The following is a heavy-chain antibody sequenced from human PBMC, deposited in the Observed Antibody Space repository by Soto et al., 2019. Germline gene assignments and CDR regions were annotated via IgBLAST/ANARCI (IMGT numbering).Heavy chain of an antibody. CDR2: IYYSGST. D-gene: IGHD1-20*01. J-gene: IGHJ6*02. V-gene: IGHV4-59*01. CDR1: GGSISSYY. Sequence: SETLPLTWTVSGGSISSYYWSWIRQPPGKGLEWIGYIYYSGSTNYNPSLKSRVTISVDTSKNQFSLKLSSVTAADTAVYYCARYKSNYYYGMDVWGQGTTVTVSS. CDR3: ARYKSNYYYGMDV.